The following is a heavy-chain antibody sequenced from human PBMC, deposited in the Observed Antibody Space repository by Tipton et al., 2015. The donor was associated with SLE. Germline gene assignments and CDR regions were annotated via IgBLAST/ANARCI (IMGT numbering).Heavy chain of an antibody. Sequence: TLSLTCTVSGGSISSYYWSWIRQPPGKGLEWIGYIYYSGSTNYNPSLKSRVTISVDTFKDQFSLKLSSVTAADTAVYYCARANGDYVQDYWGQGTLVTVSS. J-gene: IGHJ4*02. CDR2: IYYSGST. CDR1: GGSISSYY. V-gene: IGHV4-59*01. D-gene: IGHD4-17*01. CDR3: ARANGDYVQDY.